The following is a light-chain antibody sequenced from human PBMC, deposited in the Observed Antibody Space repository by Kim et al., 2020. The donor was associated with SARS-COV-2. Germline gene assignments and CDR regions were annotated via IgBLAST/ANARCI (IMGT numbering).Light chain of an antibody. Sequence: ASVSLTCTLPSEHITYAIAWHQQQPGKGPRYLLKVNSDGSHIKGDGIPDRFSGSSSGPERYLTISSLQSEDEADYYCQTWGSGFQVFGGGTQLTVL. CDR3: QTWGSGFQV. J-gene: IGLJ3*02. CDR2: VNSDGSH. V-gene: IGLV4-69*01. CDR1: SEHITYA.